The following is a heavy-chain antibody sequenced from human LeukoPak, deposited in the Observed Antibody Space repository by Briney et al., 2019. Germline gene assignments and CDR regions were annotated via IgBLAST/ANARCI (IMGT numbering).Heavy chain of an antibody. Sequence: GASVKASCKASGGTFSSYTISWVRQAPGQGLEWMGRIIPILGIANYAQKFQGRVMITADKSTSTAYMELSSLRSEDTAVYYCARDSVVRGMADYWGQGTLVTVSS. J-gene: IGHJ4*02. D-gene: IGHD3-10*01. CDR3: ARDSVVRGMADY. V-gene: IGHV1-69*04. CDR2: IIPILGIA. CDR1: GGTFSSYT.